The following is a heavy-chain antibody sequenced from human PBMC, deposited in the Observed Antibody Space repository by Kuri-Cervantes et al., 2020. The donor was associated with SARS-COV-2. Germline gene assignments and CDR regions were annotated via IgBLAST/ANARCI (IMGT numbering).Heavy chain of an antibody. Sequence: GESLKISCAASGFTFSSYGMSWVRQVPGKGLEWVSGIGPSNTYIYYADSVKGRFIISRDNAKNSLYLQMNSLRVEDTALYYCARAYGDYVFREALDSWGQGTLVTVSS. D-gene: IGHD4-17*01. J-gene: IGHJ4*02. CDR1: GFTFSSYG. CDR2: IGPSNTYI. V-gene: IGHV3-21*06. CDR3: ARAYGDYVFREALDS.